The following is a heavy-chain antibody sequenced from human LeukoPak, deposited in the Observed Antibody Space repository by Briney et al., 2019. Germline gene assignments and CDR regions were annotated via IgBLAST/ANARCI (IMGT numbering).Heavy chain of an antibody. V-gene: IGHV1-8*01. Sequence: GASVKVSCKASGYTFTNYDINWVRQATGQGLEWMGYMNPNSGFTTYAQKFQGRVTMTRDTSTSTAYMELSSLRSDDTAVYYCARVPRELGAYWGEGTLVTVSP. D-gene: IGHD3-16*01. CDR2: MNPNSGFT. CDR1: GYTFTNYD. J-gene: IGHJ4*02. CDR3: ARVPRELGAY.